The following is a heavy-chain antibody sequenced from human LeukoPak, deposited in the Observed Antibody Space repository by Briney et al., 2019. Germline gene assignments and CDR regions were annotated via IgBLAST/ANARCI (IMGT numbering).Heavy chain of an antibody. D-gene: IGHD3-9*01. V-gene: IGHV4-34*01. Sequence: SETLSLTCAVYGGSFSGYYWSWIRQPPGKGLEWIGEINHSGSTNYNPSLKSRVTISVDTSKNQFSLKLSSVTAADTAVYYCARSPFVYDILTGYSPNWFDPWGQGTLVTVSS. CDR3: ARSPFVYDILTGYSPNWFDP. CDR2: INHSGST. CDR1: GGSFSGYY. J-gene: IGHJ5*02.